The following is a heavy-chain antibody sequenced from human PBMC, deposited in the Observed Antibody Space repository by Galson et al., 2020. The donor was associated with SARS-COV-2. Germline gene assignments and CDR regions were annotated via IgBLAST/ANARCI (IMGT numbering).Heavy chain of an antibody. D-gene: IGHD6-13*01. CDR1: GGTFSSYA. V-gene: IGHV1-69*13. J-gene: IGHJ6*02. CDR3: ARVSDSSSWHGGHFHYYYGMDV. Sequence: SVKVSCKASGGTFSSYAISWVRQAPGQGLEWMGGIIPIFGTANYAQKFQGRVTITADESTSTAYMELSSLRSEDTAVYYCARVSDSSSWHGGHFHYYYGMDVWGQGTTVTGSS. CDR2: IIPIFGTA.